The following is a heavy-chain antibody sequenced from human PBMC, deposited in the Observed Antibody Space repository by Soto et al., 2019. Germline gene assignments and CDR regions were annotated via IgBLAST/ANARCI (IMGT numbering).Heavy chain of an antibody. D-gene: IGHD6-6*01. J-gene: IGHJ4*02. CDR2: IYYSGST. CDR1: GGSVSSGSYY. CDR3: ARAARPGFDY. Sequence: SETLSLTCTVSGGSVSSGSYYWSWIRQPPGKGLEWIGYIYYSGSTNYNPSLKSRVTISVDTSKNQFSLKLSSVTAADTAVYYCARAARPGFDYWGQGTLVTVS. V-gene: IGHV4-61*01.